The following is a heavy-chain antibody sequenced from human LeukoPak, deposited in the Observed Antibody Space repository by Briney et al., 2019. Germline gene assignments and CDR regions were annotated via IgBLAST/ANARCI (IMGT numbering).Heavy chain of an antibody. J-gene: IGHJ1*01. CDR3: ARSTWYGDFHP. CDR2: IYYSGST. D-gene: IGHD6-13*01. CDR1: GGSISSYY. Sequence: SETLSLTCTVSGGSISSYYWSWIRQPPGKGLEWIGYIYYSGSTYYNPSLKSRVTISVDTSKNQFSLNVRSVTAADTAVYYCARSTWYGDFHPWGQGTLVTVSS. V-gene: IGHV4-59*06.